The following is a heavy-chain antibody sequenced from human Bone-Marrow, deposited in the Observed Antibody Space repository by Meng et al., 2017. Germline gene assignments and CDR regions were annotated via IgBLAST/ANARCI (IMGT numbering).Heavy chain of an antibody. V-gene: IGHV3-21*01. CDR1: GFTFSSYS. CDR2: ISSSSSYI. D-gene: IGHD3-10*01. Sequence: GGSLRLSCAASGFTFSSYSMNWARQAPGKGLEWVSSISSSSSYIYYADSVKGRFTISRDNAKNSLYLQMNSLRAEDTAVYYCARESKRFGGGINWGQGTLVTVSS. CDR3: ARESKRFGGGIN. J-gene: IGHJ4*02.